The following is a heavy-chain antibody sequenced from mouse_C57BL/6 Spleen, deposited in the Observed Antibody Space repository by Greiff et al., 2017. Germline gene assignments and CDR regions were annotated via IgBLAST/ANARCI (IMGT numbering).Heavy chain of an antibody. CDR1: GYTFTSYW. V-gene: IGHV1-69*01. D-gene: IGHD2-3*01. CDR2: IDPSDSYT. J-gene: IGHJ4*01. CDR3: ARSGWLLRNYAMDY. Sequence: VKLQQPGAELVMPGASVKLSCKASGYTFTSYWMHWVKQRPGQGLEWIGEIDPSDSYTNYNQKFKGKSTLTVDKSSSTAYMQLSSLTSEDSAVYYCARSGWLLRNYAMDYWGQGTSVTVSS.